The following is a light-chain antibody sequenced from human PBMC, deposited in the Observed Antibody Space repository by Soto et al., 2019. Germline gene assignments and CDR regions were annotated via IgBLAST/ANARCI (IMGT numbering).Light chain of an antibody. CDR3: ELGCGRPRA. CDR2: AAS. Sequence: IQMTQSPCARSASVLEMVTIRLRASQTISSYLNWYQQRPGKAPNLLIYAASTLQRGVPSRFSGRGSGTYFSLAISSLQPGDLAALFIELGCGRPRALGPGTKVDIK. J-gene: IGKJ1*01. CDR1: QTISSY. V-gene: IGKV1-39*01.